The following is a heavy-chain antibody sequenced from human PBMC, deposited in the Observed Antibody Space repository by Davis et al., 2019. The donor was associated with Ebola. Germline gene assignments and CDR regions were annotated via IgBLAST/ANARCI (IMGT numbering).Heavy chain of an antibody. CDR2: IRGIGVGT. CDR1: GFTFKNYA. D-gene: IGHD3-10*01. J-gene: IGHJ4*02. V-gene: IGHV3-23*01. Sequence: GESLKISCAASGFTFKNYAMAWVRQAPGKGPEWVAIIRGIGVGTFSAYADSVKGRFSISRDNSNDMVYLQLNGLRAEDTAVYYCARARGTLFYWGQGTLVTVSS. CDR3: ARARGTLFY.